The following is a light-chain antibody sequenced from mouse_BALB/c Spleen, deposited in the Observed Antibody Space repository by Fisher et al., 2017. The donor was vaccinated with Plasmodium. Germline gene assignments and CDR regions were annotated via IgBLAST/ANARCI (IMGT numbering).Light chain of an antibody. J-gene: IGKJ5*01. V-gene: IGKV5-43*01. Sequence: NLHWYQQKSHESLRLLINYTSQSISGIPSRFSGGGSGTDYTLSINNVETEDFGVYFCQQSNSWPLTFGAGTKLEL. CDR2: YTS. CDR1: N. CDR3: QQSNSWPLT.